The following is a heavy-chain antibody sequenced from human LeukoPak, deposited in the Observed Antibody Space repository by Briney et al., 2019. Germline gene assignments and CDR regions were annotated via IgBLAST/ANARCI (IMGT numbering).Heavy chain of an antibody. CDR3: ATTQFLEWGTDAFDI. J-gene: IGHJ3*02. Sequence: PGESLRLSCAASGFTFSSYWMHWVRQAPGEGLVWVSRINEHGSITDYADSVKDRFTISRDNAKNTLYLHMNSLRAEDTAMYYCATTQFLEWGTDAFDIRGQGTMVTVSS. CDR1: GFTFSSYW. D-gene: IGHD3-3*01. CDR2: INEHGSIT. V-gene: IGHV3-74*01.